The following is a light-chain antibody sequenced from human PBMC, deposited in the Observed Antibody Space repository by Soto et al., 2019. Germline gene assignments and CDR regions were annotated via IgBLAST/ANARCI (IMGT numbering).Light chain of an antibody. CDR3: QQYNSLWT. CDR1: QFVSSR. V-gene: IGKV3-15*01. Sequence: ETVVTQFPSTLSASPGERVPLHYRASQFVSSRLAWYQQRPGQVPRLLIYDTSTRAPGISVRFSGSGSGTEFTLTISSLQPDDFATYYCQQYNSLWTFGQGTKVDIK. J-gene: IGKJ1*01. CDR2: DTS.